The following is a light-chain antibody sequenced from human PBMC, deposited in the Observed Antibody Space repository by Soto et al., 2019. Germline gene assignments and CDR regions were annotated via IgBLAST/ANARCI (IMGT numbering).Light chain of an antibody. CDR3: QQYNSYSLT. J-gene: IGKJ4*01. CDR2: DAS. CDR1: QSISSW. V-gene: IGKV1-5*01. Sequence: DIQMTQSPSTLSASEEDRVTITCRASQSISSWLAWYQQKPGKAPKLLIYDASSLESGVSSRFSGSGSGTEFTLTFSSLQPDDFATYYCQQYNSYSLTFGGGTKVDIK.